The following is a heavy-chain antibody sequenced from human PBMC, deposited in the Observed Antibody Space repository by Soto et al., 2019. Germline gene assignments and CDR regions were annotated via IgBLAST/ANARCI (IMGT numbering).Heavy chain of an antibody. Sequence: PSETLSLTCTVSGGSISSSTYYWGWMRQPPGKGLEWIASFFIGGNTYYNPSLKSRVTMSVDTSKNQFSLKLTSVTAVDTAVYYCARRETQGPIDYWGQGTLVPVSS. CDR1: GGSISSSTYY. CDR2: FFIGGNT. V-gene: IGHV4-39*07. J-gene: IGHJ4*02. D-gene: IGHD1-26*01. CDR3: ARRETQGPIDY.